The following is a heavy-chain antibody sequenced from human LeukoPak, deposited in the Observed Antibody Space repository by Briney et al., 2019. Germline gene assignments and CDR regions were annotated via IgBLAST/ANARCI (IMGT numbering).Heavy chain of an antibody. J-gene: IGHJ5*02. CDR3: ARQRGPFDP. CDR2: IYSGGNT. CDR1: GFTVSTKY. V-gene: IGHV3-53*01. D-gene: IGHD6-25*01. Sequence: GGSLRLSCAVSGFTVSTKYMSWVRQAPGKGLEWVSVIYSGGNTYYADSVKGRFTIPRDFSKNTLYLQMNSLRVEDTAVYYCARQRGPFDPWGQGTLVTVSS.